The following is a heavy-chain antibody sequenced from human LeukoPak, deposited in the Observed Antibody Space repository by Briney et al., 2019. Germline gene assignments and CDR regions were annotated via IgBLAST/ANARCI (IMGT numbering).Heavy chain of an antibody. Sequence: GGSLRLSCAASGITFSNAWMSWVRQAPGKGLEWVGHIKRKTDGGTTDFAAPVKGRYTISRDDSENTLYLQMNSLRAEDTALYYCAKDVYSSGTGYFDYWGQGTLVTVSS. CDR1: GITFSNAW. J-gene: IGHJ4*02. V-gene: IGHV3-15*01. CDR3: AKDVYSSGTGYFDY. CDR2: IKRKTDGGTT. D-gene: IGHD6-19*01.